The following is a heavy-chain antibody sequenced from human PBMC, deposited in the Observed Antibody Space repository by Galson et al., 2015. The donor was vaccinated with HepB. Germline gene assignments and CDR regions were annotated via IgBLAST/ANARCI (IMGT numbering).Heavy chain of an antibody. CDR3: AKNEGGYYDSSGSDY. D-gene: IGHD3-22*01. Sequence: FLRLSCAASGFTFSSYAMSWVRQAPGKGLEWVSAIRGSGGSTYYADSVKGRFTISRDNSKNTLYLQMNSLRAEDTAVYYCAKNEGGYYDSSGSDYWGQGTLVTVSS. V-gene: IGHV3-23*01. J-gene: IGHJ4*02. CDR1: GFTFSSYA. CDR2: IRGSGGST.